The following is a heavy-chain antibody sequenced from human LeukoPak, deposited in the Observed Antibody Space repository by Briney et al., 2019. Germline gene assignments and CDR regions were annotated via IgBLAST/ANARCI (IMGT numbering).Heavy chain of an antibody. CDR2: IYSGGSA. J-gene: IGHJ6*03. CDR3: AKGLRTGVGPYMGYHYYMDV. D-gene: IGHD3-16*01. V-gene: IGHV3-53*01. Sequence: GGSLRLSCAVSGFTVSSNYISWVRQAPGKGLEWVSIIYSGGSAYYADSVKGRFTISRDNSYNTVSLQMNSLRDEDTGVYYCAKGLRTGVGPYMGYHYYMDVWGKGATVTVSS. CDR1: GFTVSSNY.